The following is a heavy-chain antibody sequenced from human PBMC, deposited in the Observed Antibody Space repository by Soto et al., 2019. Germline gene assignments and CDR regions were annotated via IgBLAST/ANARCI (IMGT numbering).Heavy chain of an antibody. CDR1: GNTFNTYS. CDR2: IWYDGTQK. Sequence: LRLSCEASGNTFNTYSMHWVRQPPGKRLEWLAAIWYDGTQKYYADSVKGRFIISRDNSKKTLYLEMNSLRAEDTAVYYCARAGWTTEIGRWQFDSWGQGTLVTVSS. CDR3: ARAGWTTEIGRWQFDS. J-gene: IGHJ4*02. D-gene: IGHD4-17*01. V-gene: IGHV3-33*01.